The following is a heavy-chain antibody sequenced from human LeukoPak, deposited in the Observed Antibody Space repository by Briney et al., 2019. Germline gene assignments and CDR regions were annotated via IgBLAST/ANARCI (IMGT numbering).Heavy chain of an antibody. CDR2: IYYSGST. D-gene: IGHD5-12*01. CDR1: GGSISSGGYY. J-gene: IGHJ4*02. V-gene: IGHV4-31*03. CDR3: AREREWGYDLSRRIDY. Sequence: PSQTLSLTCTVSGGSISSGGYYWSWIRQHPGKGLEWIGYIYYSGSTYYNPSLKSRVTISVDTSKNQFSLKLSSVTAADTAVYYCAREREWGYDLSRRIDYWGQGTLVTVSS.